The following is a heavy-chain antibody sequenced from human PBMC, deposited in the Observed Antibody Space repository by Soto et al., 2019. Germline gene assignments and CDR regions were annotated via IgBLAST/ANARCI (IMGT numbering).Heavy chain of an antibody. Sequence: QVQLVQSGAVVKKPGSSVKVSCKASGDRFSSYTIDWVRQAPGQGLEWMGRGDPFLGKAKYGQKFQGRVTIAADKFTSTAYMEMSSLRSEDTAGYYCARNVETPMVRGAGGFGWFDPWGQGSLVTVSS. CDR3: ARNVETPMVRGAGGFGWFDP. CDR2: GDPFLGKA. CDR1: GDRFSSYT. D-gene: IGHD5-18*01. J-gene: IGHJ5*02. V-gene: IGHV1-69*02.